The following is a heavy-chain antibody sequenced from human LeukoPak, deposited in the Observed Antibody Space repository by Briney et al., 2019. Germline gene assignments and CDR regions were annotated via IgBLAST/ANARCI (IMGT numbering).Heavy chain of an antibody. J-gene: IGHJ3*02. CDR1: GFTFSSYE. CDR2: ISSSGSTI. Sequence: PGGSLRLSCAASGFTFSSYEMHWVRQAPGKGLEWVSYISSSGSTIYYADSVKGRFTISRDNAKNSLYLQMNSLRAEDTAVYYCASYDFWTREAFDIWGQGTMVTVSS. CDR3: ASYDFWTREAFDI. D-gene: IGHD3-3*01. V-gene: IGHV3-48*03.